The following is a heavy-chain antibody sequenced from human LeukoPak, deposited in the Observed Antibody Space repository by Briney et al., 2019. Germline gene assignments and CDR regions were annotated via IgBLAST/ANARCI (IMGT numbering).Heavy chain of an antibody. CDR2: IYHSGST. Sequence: SETLSLTCAVSGYSISRGYYWGGTRPPPGKGVEGIGNIYHSGSTYYNPSLRRRVTISVDTSKNQFSLKLSSVTAADTAVYYCASWRAAYYFDYWGQGTLVTVSS. V-gene: IGHV4-38-2*01. CDR1: GYSISRGYY. CDR3: ASWRAAYYFDY. D-gene: IGHD6-25*01. J-gene: IGHJ4*02.